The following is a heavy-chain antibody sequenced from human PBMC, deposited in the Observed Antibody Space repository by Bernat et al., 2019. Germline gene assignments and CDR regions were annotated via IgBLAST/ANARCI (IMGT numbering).Heavy chain of an antibody. CDR2: IKGDGSEK. V-gene: IGHV3-7*01. Sequence: EVQLVESGGGLVQPGGSLRLSCVASGFTFSSNWMTWVRQAPGKGLEWVANIKGDGSEKQYVDSVKGRFTISRDNAMNSLYLQLNSLRVEDTAVYYCARDPYGVCSSGRCYGAFDIWGQGTMVTVSS. J-gene: IGHJ3*02. CDR3: ARDPYGVCSSGRCYGAFDI. D-gene: IGHD2-15*01. CDR1: GFTFSSNW.